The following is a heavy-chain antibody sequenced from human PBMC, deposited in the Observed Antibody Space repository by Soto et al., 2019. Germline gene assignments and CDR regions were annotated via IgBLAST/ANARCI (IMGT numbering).Heavy chain of an antibody. V-gene: IGHV4-34*01. J-gene: IGHJ5*02. CDR3: ARMSTDFWSGFLFDP. CDR2: INHSGST. D-gene: IGHD3-3*01. Sequence: SETLSLTCAVYGGSFSGYYLSWIRQPPGKGLEWIGEINHSGSTNYNPSLKSRVTISVDTSKNQFSLKLSSVTAADTAVYYCARMSTDFWSGFLFDPWGQGTLVTVSS. CDR1: GGSFSGYY.